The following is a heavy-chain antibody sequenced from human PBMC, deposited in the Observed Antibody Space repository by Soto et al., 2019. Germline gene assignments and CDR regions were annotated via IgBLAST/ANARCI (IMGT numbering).Heavy chain of an antibody. D-gene: IGHD6-19*01. Sequence: QVQIVQSGAEEKKPGASVKVSCKASGYTFTSYSMHWVRQAPGQRLEWMGWNNVGNGNTKYSQKFQGRVTITTDTSASTAYMELSSLTSEDTAVYYCARERWGSGSRWFDPWGQGTLVTVSS. CDR2: NNVGNGNT. CDR3: ARERWGSGSRWFDP. J-gene: IGHJ5*02. V-gene: IGHV1-3*05. CDR1: GYTFTSYS.